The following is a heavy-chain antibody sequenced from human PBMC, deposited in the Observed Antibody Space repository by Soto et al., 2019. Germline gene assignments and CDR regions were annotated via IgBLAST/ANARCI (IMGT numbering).Heavy chain of an antibody. V-gene: IGHV3-11*01. CDR1: GFTFSDYY. CDR3: ARDQSPIAARPGPLDWFDP. CDR2: ISSSGSTI. D-gene: IGHD6-6*01. J-gene: IGHJ5*02. Sequence: GGSLRLSCAASGFTFSDYYMSWIRQAPGKGLEWVSYISSSGSTIYYADSVKGRFTISRDNAKNSLYLQMNSLRAEDTAVYYCARDQSPIAARPGPLDWFDPWGQGTLVTVSS.